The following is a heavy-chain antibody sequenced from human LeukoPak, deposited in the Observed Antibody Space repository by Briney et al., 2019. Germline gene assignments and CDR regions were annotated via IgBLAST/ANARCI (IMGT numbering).Heavy chain of an antibody. J-gene: IGHJ4*02. CDR2: NSGSGGST. CDR3: ARDLSGGGATLDY. D-gene: IGHD1-26*01. CDR1: GFTFSSYA. V-gene: IGHV3-23*01. Sequence: GGSLRLSCAASGFTFSSYAMSWVRQAPGKGLEWVSANSGSGGSTYYADSVKGRFTISRDNSKNTLYLQMNSLRAEDTAVYYCARDLSGGGATLDYWGQGTLVTVSS.